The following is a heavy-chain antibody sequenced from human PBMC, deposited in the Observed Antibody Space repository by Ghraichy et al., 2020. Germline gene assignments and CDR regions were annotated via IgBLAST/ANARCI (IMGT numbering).Heavy chain of an antibody. CDR3: ARDKREWESNWFDP. CDR1: GGSISSYY. J-gene: IGHJ5*02. V-gene: IGHV4-4*07. CDR2: IYTSGST. Sequence: ESLNISCTVSGGSISSYYWSWIRQPAGKGLEWIGRIYTSGSTNYNPSPKSRVTMSVDTSKNQFSLRLSSVTAADTAVYYCARDKREWESNWFDPWGQGTLVSVSS. D-gene: IGHD1-26*01.